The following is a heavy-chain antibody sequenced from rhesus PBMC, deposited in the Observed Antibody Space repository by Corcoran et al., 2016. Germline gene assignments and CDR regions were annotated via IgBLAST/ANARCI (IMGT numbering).Heavy chain of an antibody. CDR1: GGSIRGGYD. J-gene: IGHJ4*01. Sequence: QVQLQESGPGLLKPSDTLSLTCAVSGGSIRGGYDWGWIRQPPGKGLEWIGGIYSNSGNTFYNPSLKSRVTISTDTSKNQFSLKLSSVTAADTAVYYCAREVTTDYFDYWGQGVLVTVSS. D-gene: IGHD4-23*01. CDR2: IYSNSGNT. CDR3: AREVTTDYFDY. V-gene: IGHV4S7*01.